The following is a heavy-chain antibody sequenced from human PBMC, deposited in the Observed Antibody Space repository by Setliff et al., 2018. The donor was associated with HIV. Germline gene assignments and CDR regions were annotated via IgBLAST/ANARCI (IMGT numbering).Heavy chain of an antibody. D-gene: IGHD2-15*01. J-gene: IGHJ6*03. CDR3: ARDHVVCSGGTCRSDDPYYYYYMNV. V-gene: IGHV1-2*02. CDR2: SNPNTGGT. Sequence: RASVKVSCKASGYMFSIYYMHWVRQVPGQGLEWMGWSNPNTGGTKYAKKFQGRVTMTMDTSTTTAYMELSRLKSDDTAVYYCARDHVVCSGGTCRSDDPYYYYYMNVWGEGTTVTVSS. CDR1: GYMFSIYY.